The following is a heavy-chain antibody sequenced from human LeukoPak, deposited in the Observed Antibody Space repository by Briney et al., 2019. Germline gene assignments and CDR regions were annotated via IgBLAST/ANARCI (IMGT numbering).Heavy chain of an antibody. CDR3: ARQPSSWFTSFDS. D-gene: IGHD6-13*01. Sequence: PSETLSLTCTVSGGSLSSYFWSWIRQPPGKGLEWIAYIYYSGSTNYNPSPKSRVTISVDTSKNQFSLKLSSVTAADTAVYYCARQPSSWFTSFDSWGQGTLVTVSS. V-gene: IGHV4-59*01. J-gene: IGHJ4*02. CDR1: GGSLSSYF. CDR2: IYYSGST.